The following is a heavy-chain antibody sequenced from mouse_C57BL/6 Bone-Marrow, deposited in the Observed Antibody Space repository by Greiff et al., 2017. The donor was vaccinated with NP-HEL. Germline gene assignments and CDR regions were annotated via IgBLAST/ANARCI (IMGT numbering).Heavy chain of an antibody. CDR3: ARSFDY. V-gene: IGHV5-4*01. CDR2: ISDGGSYT. J-gene: IGHJ2*01. Sequence: EVHLVESGGGLVKPGGSLKLSCAASGFTFSSYAMSWVRQTPEKRLEWVATISDGGSYTYYPDNVKGRFTISGDNPKNNLYLQMSHLKSEDPAMYYCARSFDYWGQGTTLTVSS. CDR1: GFTFSSYA.